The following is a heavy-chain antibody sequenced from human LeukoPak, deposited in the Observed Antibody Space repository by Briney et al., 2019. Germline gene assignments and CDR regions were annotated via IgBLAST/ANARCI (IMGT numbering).Heavy chain of an antibody. J-gene: IGHJ6*03. V-gene: IGHV3-7*03. CDR2: INQDGREK. CDR3: ATHGSAHYYMDV. Sequence: PGGSLRLSCEVSGFTFRSYWMSWVRQAPGKGLEWVANINQDGREKYYVDSVKGRFTISRDNAKKSLYVQMNSLRAEDTAVYYCATHGSAHYYMDVWGKGTTVTISS. CDR1: GFTFRSYW. D-gene: IGHD2-2*03.